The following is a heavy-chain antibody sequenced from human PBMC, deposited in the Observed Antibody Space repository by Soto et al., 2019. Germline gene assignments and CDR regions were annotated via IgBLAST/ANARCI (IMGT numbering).Heavy chain of an antibody. CDR1: GFTFSNAW. D-gene: IGHD3-22*01. Sequence: GGSLRLSCAASGFTFSNAWMNWFRQAPGKGLEWVGRTKSKTDGGTTDYAAPVKGRFTISRDDSKNTLYLQMNSLKTEDTAVYYFTTDPWPYDSSGYYGLDYWGQGTLVTVSS. CDR2: TKSKTDGGTT. V-gene: IGHV3-15*07. CDR3: TTDPWPYDSSGYYGLDY. J-gene: IGHJ4*02.